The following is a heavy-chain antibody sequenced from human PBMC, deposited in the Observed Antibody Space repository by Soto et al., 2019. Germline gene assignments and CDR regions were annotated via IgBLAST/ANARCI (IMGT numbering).Heavy chain of an antibody. J-gene: IGHJ4*02. CDR3: AKGAIFGVVSGTFDY. D-gene: IGHD3-3*01. Sequence: HPGGSLRLSCAASGFTFSSYGMHWVRQAPGKGLEWVAVIWYDGSNKYYADSVRGRFTISRDNSKNTLYLQMNSLRAEDTAVFYCAKGAIFGVVSGTFDYWGQGTLVTVSS. V-gene: IGHV3-33*06. CDR2: IWYDGSNK. CDR1: GFTFSSYG.